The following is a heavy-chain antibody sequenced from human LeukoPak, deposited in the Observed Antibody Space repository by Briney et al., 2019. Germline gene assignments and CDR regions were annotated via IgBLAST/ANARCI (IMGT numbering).Heavy chain of an antibody. CDR1: GYTFTSYG. V-gene: IGHV1-18*01. D-gene: IGHD5-24*01. J-gene: IGHJ5*02. Sequence: ASVKVSCKASGYTFTSYGISWVRQAPGQGLEWMGWISAYNGNTNYAQKLQGRVTMTTDTSTSTAYMELRSLRSDDTAVYYCARDNSVRDEAWWFNPWGQGTLVTVSS. CDR3: ARDNSVRDEAWWFNP. CDR2: ISAYNGNT.